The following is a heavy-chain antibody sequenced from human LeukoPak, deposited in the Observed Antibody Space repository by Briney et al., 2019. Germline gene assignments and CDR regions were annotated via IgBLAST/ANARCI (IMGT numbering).Heavy chain of an antibody. V-gene: IGHV1-8*01. CDR1: GYTFTNFD. CDR2: MNPKTGNT. CDR3: AWGVVREYYYYGMDV. Sequence: ASVKVSCKASGYTFTNFDINWVRQATGQGLEWMGWMNPKTGNTGSAQKLQGRVTITGNTSIGTAYMELSSLRSEDTAVYYCAWGVVREYYYYGMDVWGQGTTVTVSS. J-gene: IGHJ6*02. D-gene: IGHD3-10*01.